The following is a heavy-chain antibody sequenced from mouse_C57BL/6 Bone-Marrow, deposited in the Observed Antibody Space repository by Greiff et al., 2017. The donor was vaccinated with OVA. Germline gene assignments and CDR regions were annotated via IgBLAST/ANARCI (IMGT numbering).Heavy chain of an antibody. D-gene: IGHD1-1*02. CDR1: GFSFNTYA. V-gene: IGHV10-1*01. CDR2: IRSKSNNYAT. J-gene: IGHJ4*01. Sequence: EVQLVESGGGLVQPKGSLKLSCAASGFSFNTYAMNWVRQAPGKGLEWVARIRSKSNNYATYYADSVKDRFTISRDDSESMLYLQMNNLKTEDTAMYYCVRGEDGSYAMDYWGQGTSVTVSA. CDR3: VRGEDGSYAMDY.